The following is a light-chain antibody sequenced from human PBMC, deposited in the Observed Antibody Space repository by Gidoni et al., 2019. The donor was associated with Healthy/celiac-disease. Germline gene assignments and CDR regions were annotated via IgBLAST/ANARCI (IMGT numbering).Light chain of an antibody. CDR2: CAS. V-gene: IGKV3-20*01. J-gene: IGKJ1*01. Sequence: EIVLTQSPGTLSLSPGERATLSCSASQSVSSSYLAWYHQKPGQAPRLLIVCASSRATGIPDRFCGSGSGTAVTLSIISLEPEDFAVYYCQQYGSSPPATFXQXTKVEIK. CDR3: QQYGSSPPAT. CDR1: QSVSSSY.